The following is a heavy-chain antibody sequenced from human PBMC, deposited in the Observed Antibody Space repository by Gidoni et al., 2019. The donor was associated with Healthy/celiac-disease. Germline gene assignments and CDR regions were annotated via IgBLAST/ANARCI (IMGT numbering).Heavy chain of an antibody. CDR1: GFTFSSYA. J-gene: IGHJ2*01. V-gene: IGHV3-23*01. CDR2: ISGSGGST. Sequence: SCAASGFTFSSYAMSWVRQAPGKGLEWVSAISGSGGSTYYADSVKGRFTISRDNSKNTLYLQMNSLRAEDTAVYYCAKSRPGLWYFDLWGRGTLVTVSS. CDR3: AKSRPGLWYFDL. D-gene: IGHD3-10*01.